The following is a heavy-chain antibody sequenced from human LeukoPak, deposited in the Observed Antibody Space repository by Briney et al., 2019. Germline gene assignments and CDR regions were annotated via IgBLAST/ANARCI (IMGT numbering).Heavy chain of an antibody. D-gene: IGHD5-24*01. CDR2: ISSSSSYI. J-gene: IGHJ4*02. CDR3: AKDFVATTDGTIDY. CDR1: GFTFSSYS. V-gene: IGHV3-21*01. Sequence: GGSLRLSCAASGFTFSSYSMNWVRQAPGKGLEWVSSISSSSSYIYYADSVKGRFTISRDNAKNSLYLQMNSLRAEDTAVYYCAKDFVATTDGTIDYWGQGTLVTVSS.